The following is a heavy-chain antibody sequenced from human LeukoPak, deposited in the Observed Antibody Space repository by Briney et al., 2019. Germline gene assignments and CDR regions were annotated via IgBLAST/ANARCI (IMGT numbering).Heavy chain of an antibody. CDR3: AGAHSPYFDWLLYDLAFDF. Sequence: SGGSLRLSCSASGFTFSDYYMSWIRRPPGKGLEGVSYISSSGSTIYYADSVKGRFTISRDNAKNSLHLQMNSLRAEDAAVYYCAGAHSPYFDWLLYDLAFDFGG. V-gene: IGHV3-11*01. CDR1: GFTFSDYY. D-gene: IGHD3-9*01. J-gene: IGHJ4*01. CDR2: ISSSGSTI.